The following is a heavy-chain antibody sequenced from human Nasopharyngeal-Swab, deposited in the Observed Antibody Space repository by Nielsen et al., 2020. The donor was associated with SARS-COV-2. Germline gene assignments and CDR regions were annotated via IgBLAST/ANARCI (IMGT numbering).Heavy chain of an antibody. CDR2: IRSKIYSGAP. CDR1: GFTFGAYA. V-gene: IGHV3-49*01. Sequence: GGSLRLSCTTSGFTFGAYAMSWFRQAPGKGLEWVGFIRSKIYSGAPEYAASVKGRFTISRDGAESIAFLQMNSLETEDTGVYYCARSVGSFYGQGAFDIWGQGTMVTVSS. J-gene: IGHJ3*02. CDR3: ARSVGSFYGQGAFDI. D-gene: IGHD1-26*01.